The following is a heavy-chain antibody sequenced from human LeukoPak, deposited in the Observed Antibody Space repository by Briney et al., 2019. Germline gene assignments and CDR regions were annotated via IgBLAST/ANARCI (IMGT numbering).Heavy chain of an antibody. CDR3: AKQGVGARDAFDI. D-gene: IGHD1-26*01. CDR1: GFTFSSYG. Sequence: GRSLRLSCAASGFTFSSYGMHWVRQAPGKGLEWVAVIWYDGSNKYYADSVKGRFTISRVNSKNTLYLQMNSLRAEDTAVYYCAKQGVGARDAFDIWGQGTMVTVSS. V-gene: IGHV3-33*06. CDR2: IWYDGSNK. J-gene: IGHJ3*02.